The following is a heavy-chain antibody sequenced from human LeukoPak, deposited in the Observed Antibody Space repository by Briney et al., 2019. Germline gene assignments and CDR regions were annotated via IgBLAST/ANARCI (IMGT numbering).Heavy chain of an antibody. CDR3: ARGRYFDWPFDY. D-gene: IGHD3-9*01. CDR1: GGSISSGGYY. V-gene: IGHV4-31*03. CDR2: IYYSGST. J-gene: IGHJ4*02. Sequence: SETLSLTCTVSGGSISSGGYYWSWIRQHPGKGLEWIGYIYYSGSTYYNPSLKSRVTISVDTSKNQFSLKLSSVTAADTAVYYCARGRYFDWPFDYWGQGTLVTVSS.